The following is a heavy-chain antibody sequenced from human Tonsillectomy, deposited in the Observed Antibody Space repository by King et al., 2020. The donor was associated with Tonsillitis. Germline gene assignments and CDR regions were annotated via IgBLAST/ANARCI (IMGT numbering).Heavy chain of an antibody. Sequence: VQLVESGGGLVQPGGSLRLSCAASGFTFSSYDMHWVRQATGKGLECVSAIGTAGDTYYAGAVKGRFTISRENAKNSLYFQMNSLRAEDTAVYYCASSYYSDFFDYWGQGTLVTVSS. CDR2: IGTAGDT. CDR1: GFTFSSYD. V-gene: IGHV3-13*01. D-gene: IGHD2-15*01. J-gene: IGHJ4*02. CDR3: ASSYYSDFFDY.